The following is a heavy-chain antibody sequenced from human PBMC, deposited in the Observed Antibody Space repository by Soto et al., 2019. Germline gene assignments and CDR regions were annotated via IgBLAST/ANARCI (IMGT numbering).Heavy chain of an antibody. CDR1: GGSISSYY. CDR3: ARHTRNQFDP. Sequence: PSETLSLTCTVSGGSISSYYWSWIRQPAGKGLEWIGRIYTSGSTNYNPSLKSRVTISGDTSKSQFSLKLSSVTAADTAVYYCARHTRNQFDPWGQGTLVTVSS. J-gene: IGHJ5*02. CDR2: IYTSGST. V-gene: IGHV4-4*07.